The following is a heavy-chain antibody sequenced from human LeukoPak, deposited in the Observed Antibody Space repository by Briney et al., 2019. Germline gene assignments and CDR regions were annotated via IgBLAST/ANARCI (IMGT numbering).Heavy chain of an antibody. J-gene: IGHJ2*01. Sequence: GGSLRLSCAASGFIFSNNWMSWVRQAPGKGLEWVANIKQDGSEKYYVDSVKGRFTISRDNAKNSLYLQMNSLRAEDTAVYYCARDGLAAATLHWCFDLWGRGTLVTVSS. CDR2: IKQDGSEK. CDR3: ARDGLAAATLHWCFDL. V-gene: IGHV3-7*01. D-gene: IGHD2-15*01. CDR1: GFIFSNNW.